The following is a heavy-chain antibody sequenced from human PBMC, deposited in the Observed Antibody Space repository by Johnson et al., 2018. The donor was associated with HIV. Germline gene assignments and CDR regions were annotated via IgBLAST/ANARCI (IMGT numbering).Heavy chain of an antibody. V-gene: IGHV3-15*01. CDR1: GFTFSNAW. Sequence: EVQLVESGGGLVKPGGSLRLSCAASGFTFSNAWMSWVRQAPGKGLEWVGRIKSKTDGGTTDYAAPVKGRFTISRDDSKNTLYLQMNSLKTEDTAVYYCTTISQWLVPGTFDIWGQGTMVTV. CDR3: TTISQWLVPGTFDI. CDR2: IKSKTDGGTT. J-gene: IGHJ3*02. D-gene: IGHD6-19*01.